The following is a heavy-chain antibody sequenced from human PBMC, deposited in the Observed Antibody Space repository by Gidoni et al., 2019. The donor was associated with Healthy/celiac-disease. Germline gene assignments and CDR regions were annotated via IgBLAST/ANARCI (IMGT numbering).Heavy chain of an antibody. CDR3: ARDRPRYCSGGSCYSIYYYGMDV. V-gene: IGHV1-46*01. CDR1: GYTFTSYY. J-gene: IGHJ6*02. Sequence: QVQLVQSGAEVKKPGVSVKVSCKASGYTFTSYYMHWVRQAPGQGLEWMGIINPSGGSTSYAQKYQGRVTMTRDTSTSTVYMELSSLRSEDTAVYYCARDRPRYCSGGSCYSIYYYGMDVWGQGTTVTVSS. CDR2: INPSGGST. D-gene: IGHD2-15*01.